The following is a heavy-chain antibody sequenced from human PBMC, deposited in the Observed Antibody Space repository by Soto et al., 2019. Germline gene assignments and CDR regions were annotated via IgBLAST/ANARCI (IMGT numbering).Heavy chain of an antibody. D-gene: IGHD2-2*01. CDR2: ISAYNGNT. CDR3: EGDGAVPAARNWFDP. CDR1: GYTFTSYG. J-gene: IGHJ5*02. Sequence: ASVKVSCKASGYTFTSYGSSWVRQAPGQGLEWMGWISAYNGNTNYAQKLQGRVTMTTDTSTSTAYMELRSLRSDDTAVYYCEGDGAVPAARNWFDPWCQGTLVTVS. V-gene: IGHV1-18*01.